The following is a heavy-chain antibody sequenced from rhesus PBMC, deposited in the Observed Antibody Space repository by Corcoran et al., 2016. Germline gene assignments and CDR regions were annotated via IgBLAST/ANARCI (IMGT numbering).Heavy chain of an antibody. Sequence: QLQLQESGPGLVKPSETLSLTCAVSGGSISSSSWSWIRQAPGKGLEWIGYIYGSGSSTNYNPSLKSRVTLSVDTSKNQLSLKLSSVTAADTAVYYCARYMTTVTAAGFDYWGQGVLVTVSS. J-gene: IGHJ4*01. CDR3: ARYMTTVTAAGFDY. D-gene: IGHD4-35*01. CDR2: IYGSGSST. CDR1: GGSISSSS. V-gene: IGHV4-169*01.